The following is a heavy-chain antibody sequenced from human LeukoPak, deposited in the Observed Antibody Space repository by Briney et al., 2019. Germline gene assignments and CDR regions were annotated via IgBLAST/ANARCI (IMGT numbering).Heavy chain of an antibody. CDR3: AKDLWFESHSFDY. J-gene: IGHJ4*02. V-gene: IGHV3-23*01. CDR2: ISNSGGGT. D-gene: IGHD3-10*01. CDR1: GFTFSTYA. Sequence: GGSLRLSCTASGFTFSTYAMNWVRQSPGKGLEWVSHISNSGGGTYYADSVKGRFTISRDNSKNTLYLQMNRLRDEDTAVYYCAKDLWFESHSFDYWGQGTLVTVSS.